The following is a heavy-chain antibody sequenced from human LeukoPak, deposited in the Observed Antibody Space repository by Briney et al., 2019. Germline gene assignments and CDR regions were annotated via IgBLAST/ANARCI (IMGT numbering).Heavy chain of an antibody. D-gene: IGHD6-25*01. CDR3: TRVATAGTWTDY. CDR1: GFTFSDYG. V-gene: IGHV3-33*03. Sequence: GRSLRLSCAASGFTFSDYGMQWVRQAPGKGLECLSVIWSGGSIADYAESVRGRFTISRDNSKNTVYLQMNSLSAEDTAIYFCTRVATAGTWTDYWGQGTLVTVSS. CDR2: IWSGGSIA. J-gene: IGHJ4*02.